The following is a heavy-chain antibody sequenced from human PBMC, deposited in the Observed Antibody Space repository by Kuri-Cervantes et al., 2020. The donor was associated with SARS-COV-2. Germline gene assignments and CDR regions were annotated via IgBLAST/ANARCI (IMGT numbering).Heavy chain of an antibody. V-gene: IGHV3-30*02. J-gene: IGHJ6*03. CDR1: GFTFSSYG. D-gene: IGHD1-7*01. CDR2: IRYDGSNK. Sequence: GESLKISCAASGFTFSSYGMHWVRQAPGKGLEWVAFIRYDGSNKYYADSVKGRFTISRDNSKNTLYLQMNSLRAEDTAVYYCAKVGQLGLQYPIGYYYYYMDVWGKGTTVTVSS. CDR3: AKVGQLGLQYPIGYYYYYMDV.